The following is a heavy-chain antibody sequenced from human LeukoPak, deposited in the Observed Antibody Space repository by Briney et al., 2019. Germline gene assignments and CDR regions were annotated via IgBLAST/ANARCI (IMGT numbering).Heavy chain of an antibody. CDR3: ARGQPSPYYYGMDV. Sequence: ASVKVSCKASGGTFSSYAISWVRQAPGQGLEWMGRIIPILGIANYAQKFQGRVTITADKSTSTAYMELSSPRSEDTAVYYCARGQPSPYYYGMDVWGQGTTVAVSS. CDR1: GGTFSSYA. CDR2: IIPILGIA. J-gene: IGHJ6*02. V-gene: IGHV1-69*04.